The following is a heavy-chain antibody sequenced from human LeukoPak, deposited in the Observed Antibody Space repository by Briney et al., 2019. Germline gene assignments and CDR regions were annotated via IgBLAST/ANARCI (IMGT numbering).Heavy chain of an antibody. D-gene: IGHD3-9*01. CDR3: ARDRRELRYFDWFLDY. J-gene: IGHJ4*02. Sequence: ASVKVSCKSSGYTFTGSYMHWVRQAPGQGLEWMGWINPDSGATTYAQQFQGRVTMTRDTSISTTYIELSSLRSDDTAVYYCARDRRELRYFDWFLDYWGQGTLVTVSS. CDR1: GYTFTGSY. CDR2: INPDSGAT. V-gene: IGHV1-2*02.